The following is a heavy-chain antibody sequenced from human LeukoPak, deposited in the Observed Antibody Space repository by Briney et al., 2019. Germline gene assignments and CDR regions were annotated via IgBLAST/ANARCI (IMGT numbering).Heavy chain of an antibody. V-gene: IGHV3-64*01. CDR3: ARSHIVVVTAIGAYDY. J-gene: IGHJ4*02. CDR2: ISSNGGST. D-gene: IGHD2-21*02. CDR1: GFTFSNYA. Sequence: GGSLRLSCAASGFTFSNYAMHWVRQAPGKGLEYVSAISSNGGSTYYANSVKGRFTISRDNSKNTLYLQMGSLRAEDMAVYYCARSHIVVVTAIGAYDYWGQGTLVTVSS.